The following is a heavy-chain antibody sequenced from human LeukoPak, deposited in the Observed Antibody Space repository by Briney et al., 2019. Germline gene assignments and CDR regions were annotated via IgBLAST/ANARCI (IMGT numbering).Heavy chain of an antibody. V-gene: IGHV1-69*06. Sequence: SVKVSCKASGGTFSSYAISWVRQAPGQGLEWMGGIIPIFGTANYAQKFQGRVTITADKSTSTAYMELSSLRSGDTAVYYCARGAYGSGSYGGLYGMDVWGKGTTVTVSS. D-gene: IGHD3-10*01. CDR1: GGTFSSYA. CDR3: ARGAYGSGSYGGLYGMDV. CDR2: IIPIFGTA. J-gene: IGHJ6*04.